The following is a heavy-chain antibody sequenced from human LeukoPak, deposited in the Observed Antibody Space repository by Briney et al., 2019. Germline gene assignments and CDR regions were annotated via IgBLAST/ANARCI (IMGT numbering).Heavy chain of an antibody. V-gene: IGHV1-69*13. J-gene: IGHJ4*02. CDR2: ITPIFRTP. CDR1: GGTFSSTT. D-gene: IGHD2-21*02. CDR3: ARGWLAETTVVTPYNY. Sequence: SVKVSCKASGGTFSSTTINWVRQAPRQGLEWMGGITPIFRTPNYAQKFQGRVTITAVESMSTAYMELSSLRSEDTAVYYCARGWLAETTVVTPYNYWGQGTLVTVSS.